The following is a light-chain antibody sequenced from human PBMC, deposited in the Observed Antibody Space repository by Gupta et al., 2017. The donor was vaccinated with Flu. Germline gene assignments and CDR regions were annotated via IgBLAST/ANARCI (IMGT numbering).Light chain of an antibody. J-gene: IGKJ1*01. CDR2: WAS. Sequence: DIVMTQSPNPLAVSLGERATINCKSSQSVLYSSNIKNYLAWYQQKPGQPPKLLIYWASTRESGVPDRFSGSGSGTDFTLTISSLQAEDVAVYYCQQYYSTPRTFGQGTKVEIK. V-gene: IGKV4-1*01. CDR3: QQYYSTPRT. CDR1: QSVLYSSNIKNY.